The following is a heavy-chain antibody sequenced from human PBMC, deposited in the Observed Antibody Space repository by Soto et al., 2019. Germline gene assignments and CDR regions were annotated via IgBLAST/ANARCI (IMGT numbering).Heavy chain of an antibody. CDR2: IDPSDSFT. CDR3: ARHADHYASGSQDNSFDF. CDR1: GYIFPDHW. D-gene: IGHD3-10*01. Sequence: GASLRISCNASGYIFPDHWISWVRQMPGKGLEWLGRIDPSDSFTNINPSFRGHVTMSVDRSTNSAFLQWSALKASDTAIFFCARHADHYASGSQDNSFDFWGQGTLVTVSS. J-gene: IGHJ4*02. V-gene: IGHV5-10-1*01.